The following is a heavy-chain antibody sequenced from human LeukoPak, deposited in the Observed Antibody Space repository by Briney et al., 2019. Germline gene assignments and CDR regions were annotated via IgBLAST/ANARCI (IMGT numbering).Heavy chain of an antibody. CDR2: ISSGTSYI. CDR1: GFTFNTYT. Sequence: GGSLRLSCAASGFTFNTYTMNWVRQAPGKGLEWVSSISSGTSYIYYADSVKGRFTISRDNAKNSLYLQMNSLRAEDTAVYYCARDRGVDYCSGGSCSHYYYYMDVWGKGTTVTISS. J-gene: IGHJ6*03. D-gene: IGHD2-15*01. CDR3: ARDRGVDYCSGGSCSHYYYYMDV. V-gene: IGHV3-21*01.